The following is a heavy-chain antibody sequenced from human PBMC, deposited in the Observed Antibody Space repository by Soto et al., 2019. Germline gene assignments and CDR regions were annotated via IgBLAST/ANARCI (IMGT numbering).Heavy chain of an antibody. CDR1: RFTGTSNY. V-gene: IGHV3-74*01. CDR2: MNEDGSGT. CDR3: ITDGPDGRAY. D-gene: IGHD2-8*01. J-gene: IGHJ4*02. Sequence: GGCPRLPCATSRFTGTSNYIHSVRQAPGQGLVWVSRMNEDGSGTSYAESVKGRFTISRDDSKNTLYLQMNSLKIEDTAVYYCITDGPDGRAYWGQGTQVTVPS.